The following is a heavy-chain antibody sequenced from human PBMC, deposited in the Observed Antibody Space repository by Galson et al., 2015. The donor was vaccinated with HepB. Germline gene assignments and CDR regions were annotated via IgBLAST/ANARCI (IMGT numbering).Heavy chain of an antibody. CDR1: RFTFSSHA. CDR2: NNSDGGGA. D-gene: IGHD3-16*01. J-gene: IGHJ4*02. Sequence: FLRLSSAASRFTFSSHAMNWVRQAPGKGLEWVPGNNSDGGGAKYGDSVRGPFTISRENSRNTLYLQMNSLKAKDTAVYYWATRDWGLVPGGWGQGSLVTVSS. V-gene: IGHV3-23*01. CDR3: ATRDWGLVPGG.